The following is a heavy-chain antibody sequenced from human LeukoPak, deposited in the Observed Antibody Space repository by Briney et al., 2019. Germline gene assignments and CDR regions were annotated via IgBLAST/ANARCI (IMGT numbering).Heavy chain of an antibody. CDR2: ISWNSGSI. D-gene: IGHD5-12*01. CDR3: ARDAGNSGYGCDL. V-gene: IGHV3-9*01. CDR1: GFTFDDYA. Sequence: PPGGSLRLSCAASGFTFDDYAMHWVRQAPGKGLEWVSGISWNSGSIGYADSVKGRFTISRDNAKNSLYLQMNDLRGEDTAIYYCARDAGNSGYGCDLWGQGTLVTVSS. J-gene: IGHJ5*02.